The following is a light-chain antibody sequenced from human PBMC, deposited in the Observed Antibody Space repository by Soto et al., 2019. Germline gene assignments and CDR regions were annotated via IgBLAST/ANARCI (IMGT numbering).Light chain of an antibody. CDR3: SSYTSSSTLV. Sequence: QSALTQPASVSGSPGQSITISCTGTSSDVGGYNYVSWYQQHTGKAPKLMIYDVSNRPSGVSKRFSGSKSGNTASLTISGLQAEDEADYYGSSYTSSSTLVFGGGTKVTVL. V-gene: IGLV2-14*01. J-gene: IGLJ2*01. CDR1: SSDVGGYNY. CDR2: DVS.